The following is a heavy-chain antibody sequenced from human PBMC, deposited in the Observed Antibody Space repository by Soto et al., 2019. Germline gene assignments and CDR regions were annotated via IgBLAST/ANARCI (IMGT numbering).Heavy chain of an antibody. CDR2: ISAYNGNT. D-gene: IGHD6-19*01. Sequence: QVQLVQSGAEVKKPGASVKVSCKASGYTFTSYGISWVRQAPGQGLEWMGWISAYNGNTNYAQKLQGRVTMTTDTSTSTAYMELRSLRSDDTAVYYCARDPSGRCGWYRGANFDYWGQGTLVTVSS. CDR1: GYTFTSYG. CDR3: ARDPSGRCGWYRGANFDY. V-gene: IGHV1-18*01. J-gene: IGHJ4*02.